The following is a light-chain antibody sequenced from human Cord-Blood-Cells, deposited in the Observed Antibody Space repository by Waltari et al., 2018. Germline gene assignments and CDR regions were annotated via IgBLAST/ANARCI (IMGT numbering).Light chain of an antibody. CDR2: GSS. J-gene: IGKJ4*01. CDR3: QQYNNWPLT. V-gene: IGKV3-15*01. CDR1: QSVSSN. Sequence: EIVMTQSPATLSVSPGERATLSCRASQSVSSNLAWYQQKPGQAPRLRIYGSSTRATGIPASFSGSGSGTEFTLTISSLQSEDFAVYYCQQYNNWPLTFGGGTKVEIK.